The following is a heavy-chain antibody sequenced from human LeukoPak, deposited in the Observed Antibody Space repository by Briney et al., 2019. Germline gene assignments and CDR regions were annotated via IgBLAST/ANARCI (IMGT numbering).Heavy chain of an antibody. CDR3: VRYGGNWNDAFDI. V-gene: IGHV3-30*03. J-gene: IGHJ3*02. CDR1: GFTFSSYG. Sequence: GGSLRLSCAASGFTFSSYGMHWVRQAPGKGLEWVAVILYDGSNKYYADSVKGRFTISRDNAKNTLFLQMSSLRVEDTAVYFCVRYGGNWNDAFDIWGQGTMVTVSS. CDR2: ILYDGSNK. D-gene: IGHD1-20*01.